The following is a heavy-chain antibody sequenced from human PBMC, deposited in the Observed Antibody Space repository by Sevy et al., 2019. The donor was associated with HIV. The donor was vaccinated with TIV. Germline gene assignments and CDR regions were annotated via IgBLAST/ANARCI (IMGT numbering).Heavy chain of an antibody. CDR3: AREGIGRGWFDP. D-gene: IGHD3-10*01. V-gene: IGHV3-48*03. CDR1: GFTFSSYE. J-gene: IGHJ5*02. CDR2: ISSSGSTI. Sequence: GGSLRLSCAASGFTFSSYEMNWVRQAPGKGLEWVSYISSSGSTIYYADSVKGRFTISRDNAKNSLYLQMNSLRAGDTAVYYCAREGIGRGWFDPWGQGTLVTVSS.